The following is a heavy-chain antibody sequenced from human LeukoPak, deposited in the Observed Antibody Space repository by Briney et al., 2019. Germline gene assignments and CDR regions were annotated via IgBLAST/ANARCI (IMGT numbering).Heavy chain of an antibody. CDR1: GGTFSSYA. CDR3: ARAYEWGLRTTHFDY. CDR2: IIPIFGTA. Sequence: SVKVSCKASGGTFSSYAISWVRQAPGQGLEWMGGIIPIFGTANYAQKFQGRVTITADESTSTAYMELSSLRSEDTAVYYCARAYEWGLRTTHFDYWGQGTLVTVSS. V-gene: IGHV1-69*13. J-gene: IGHJ4*02. D-gene: IGHD5-12*01.